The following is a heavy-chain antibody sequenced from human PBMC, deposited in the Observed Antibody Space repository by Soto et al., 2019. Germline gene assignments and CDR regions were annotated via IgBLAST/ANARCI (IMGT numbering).Heavy chain of an antibody. CDR1: GGTFSSYA. Sequence: QVQLVQSGAEVKKPGSSVKVSCKASGGTFSSYAIGWVRQAPGQGLEWMGGIIPIFGTANYAQKFQGRVTITADESTSTAYMELNSLRSEDTAVYYCARESRLAVAGGGYFDYWGQGTPVTVSS. CDR2: IIPIFGTA. J-gene: IGHJ4*02. D-gene: IGHD6-19*01. CDR3: ARESRLAVAGGGYFDY. V-gene: IGHV1-69*12.